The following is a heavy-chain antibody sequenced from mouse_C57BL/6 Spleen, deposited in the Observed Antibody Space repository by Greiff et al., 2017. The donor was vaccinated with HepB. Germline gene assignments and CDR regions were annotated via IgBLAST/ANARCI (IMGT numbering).Heavy chain of an antibody. Sequence: QVQLQQPGAELVKPGASVKLSCKASGYTFTSYWMQWVKQRPGQGLEWIGEIDPSDSYTNYNQKFKGKATLTVDTSSSTAYMQRSSLTSEDSAVYYCAYYSNSAWFAYWGQGTLVTVSA. V-gene: IGHV1-50*01. D-gene: IGHD2-5*01. CDR1: GYTFTSYW. CDR2: IDPSDSYT. CDR3: AYYSNSAWFAY. J-gene: IGHJ3*01.